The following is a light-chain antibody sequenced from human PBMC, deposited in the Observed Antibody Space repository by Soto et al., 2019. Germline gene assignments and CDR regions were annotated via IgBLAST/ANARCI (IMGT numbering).Light chain of an antibody. CDR3: SPYTTRSTVV. CDR1: SSDVGGYNF. CDR2: EVS. J-gene: IGLJ1*01. V-gene: IGLV2-14*03. Sequence: QSVLTQPASVFGSPGQSITISCTGTSSDVGGYNFVSWYQQHPGKAPKLMIYEVSSRPSGVSNRFSGSKSGNTASLTISGLQPEDEADYYCSPYTTRSTVVFGTGTKGTVL.